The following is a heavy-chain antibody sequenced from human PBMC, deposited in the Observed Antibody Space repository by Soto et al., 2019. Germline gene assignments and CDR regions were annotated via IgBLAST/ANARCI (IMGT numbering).Heavy chain of an antibody. CDR1: GGSISSYY. D-gene: IGHD3-10*01. CDR3: ATHQGYYGSGSYCFDY. J-gene: IGHJ4*02. V-gene: IGHV4-59*08. CDR2: IYYSGST. Sequence: PSETLSLTCTVSGGSISSYYWSWIRQPPGKGLEWIGYIYYSGSTNYNPSLKSRVTISVDTSKNQFSLKLSSMTAADAAVFYCATHQGYYGSGSYCFDYWGLGTQVTVSS.